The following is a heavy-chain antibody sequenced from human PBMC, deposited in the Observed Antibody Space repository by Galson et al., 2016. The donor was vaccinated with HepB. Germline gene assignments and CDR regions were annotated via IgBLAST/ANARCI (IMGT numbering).Heavy chain of an antibody. Sequence: QSGAEVKKPGESLKISCEASGYIFSNYCIGWVRQMPGKGLEWVAPFYPDIFAGDSETRYSPAVQGQVTITADKSMSTAYLQWSSLTASDTAIYYCARIVCRLPDTPYVVGATAYFDFWGQGTLVTVSS. V-gene: IGHV5-51*03. CDR1: GYIFSNYC. CDR3: ARIVCRLPDTPYVVGATAYFDF. J-gene: IGHJ4*02. D-gene: IGHD2-21*01. CDR2: FYPDIFAGDSET.